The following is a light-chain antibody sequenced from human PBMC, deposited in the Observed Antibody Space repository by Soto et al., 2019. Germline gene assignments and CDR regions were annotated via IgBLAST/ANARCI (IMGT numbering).Light chain of an antibody. V-gene: IGLV1-44*01. CDR2: SNS. CDR1: SSNIGSNI. J-gene: IGLJ3*02. Sequence: QSVLTQSPSASGTPGQRVTISCSGSSSNIGSNIVNWFQQLPGTAPKLLIYSNSQRPSGVPDRFSASKSGTSASLAISGLQSEDEADYFCSAWDDILHGRLFGGGTKVTVL. CDR3: SAWDDILHGRL.